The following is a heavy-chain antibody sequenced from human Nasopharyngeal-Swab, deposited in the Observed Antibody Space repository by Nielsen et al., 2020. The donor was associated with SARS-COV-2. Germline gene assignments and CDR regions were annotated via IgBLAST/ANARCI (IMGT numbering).Heavy chain of an antibody. J-gene: IGHJ5*02. CDR1: GFTFSSYA. D-gene: IGHD3-9*01. V-gene: IGHV3-23*01. CDR3: AKDPTVLTGYSHNWFDP. Sequence: GESLKISCAASGFTFSSYAMSWVRQAPGKGLEWVSATSGSGGSTYYADSVKGRFTISRDNSKNTLYLQMNSLRAEDTAVYYCAKDPTVLTGYSHNWFDPWGQGTLVTVSS. CDR2: TSGSGGST.